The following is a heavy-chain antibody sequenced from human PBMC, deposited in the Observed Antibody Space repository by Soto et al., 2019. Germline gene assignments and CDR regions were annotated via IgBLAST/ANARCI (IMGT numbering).Heavy chain of an antibody. Sequence: GESLKIPCKGSGYNFTNYWISRVRQKPRKGLEWMGRIDPSDSYTNYSPSFQGHVTISADKSISTAYLQWSSLKASDTAMYYCARRAPFFYSSSSAGNYGMDVWGQGTTVTVSS. J-gene: IGHJ6*02. CDR3: ARRAPFFYSSSSAGNYGMDV. CDR1: GYNFTNYW. CDR2: IDPSDSYT. D-gene: IGHD6-6*01. V-gene: IGHV5-10-1*01.